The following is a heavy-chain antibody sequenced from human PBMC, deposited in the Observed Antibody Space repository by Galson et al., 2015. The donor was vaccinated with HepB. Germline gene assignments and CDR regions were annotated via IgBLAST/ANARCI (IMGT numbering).Heavy chain of an antibody. CDR1: GFTFSNFW. V-gene: IGHV3-7*03. D-gene: IGHD3-10*01. CDR2: INHDGSDK. CDR3: AKNGLGYHYASGTYYISYRENWFDP. J-gene: IGHJ5*02. Sequence: SLRLSCAASGFTFSNFWMSWVRQAPGRGLEWVADINHDGSDKYYLDSVKGRFTISRDNAKNSLYLQMNSLRADDTAVYYCAKNGLGYHYASGTYYISYRENWFDPWGQGTLVTVSS.